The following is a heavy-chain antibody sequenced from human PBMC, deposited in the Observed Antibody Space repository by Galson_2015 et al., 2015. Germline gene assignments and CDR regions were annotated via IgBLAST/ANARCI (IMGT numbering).Heavy chain of an antibody. CDR2: IYPGDSDT. D-gene: IGHD3-22*01. V-gene: IGHV5-51*01. CDR1: GSSFTRYW. Sequence: QSGAEVKKPGESLQISCTGSGSSFTRYWIGWVRQMPGKGLEWMGVIYPGDSDTRYSPSFQGQVTISADKSISTAYLQWSSLKASDTTMYYCARTRGRWDDSSGYYGAVDYWGQGTLVTVSS. CDR3: ARTRGRWDDSSGYYGAVDY. J-gene: IGHJ4*02.